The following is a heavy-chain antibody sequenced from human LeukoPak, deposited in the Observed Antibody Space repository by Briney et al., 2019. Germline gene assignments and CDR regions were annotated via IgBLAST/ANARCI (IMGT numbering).Heavy chain of an antibody. CDR3: ARPRITIFGVVIDAFDI. CDR1: GYSISSSSYY. Sequence: ASETLSLTCAVSGYSISSSSYYWGWIRQPPGKGLEWIGGIYYSGSTYYNPSLKSRVTISVDTSKNQFSLKLSSVTAADTAVYYCARPRITIFGVVIDAFDIWGQGTMVTVSS. J-gene: IGHJ3*02. V-gene: IGHV4-39*01. D-gene: IGHD3-3*01. CDR2: IYYSGST.